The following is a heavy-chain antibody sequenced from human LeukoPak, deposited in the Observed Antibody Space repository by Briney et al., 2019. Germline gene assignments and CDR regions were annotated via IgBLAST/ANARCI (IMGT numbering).Heavy chain of an antibody. V-gene: IGHV5-51*01. J-gene: IGHJ3*02. Sequence: GESLKISCKGSGYSFTSYWIGWVRQMPGKGLEWMGIIYPGDSDTRYSPSFQGQVTISADKSISTAYLQWSSLKASDTAMYYCASTLPTPYIVGATMSGGSSSAFDIWGQGTMVTVSS. CDR1: GYSFTSYW. CDR2: IYPGDSDT. D-gene: IGHD1-26*01. CDR3: ASTLPTPYIVGATMSGGSSSAFDI.